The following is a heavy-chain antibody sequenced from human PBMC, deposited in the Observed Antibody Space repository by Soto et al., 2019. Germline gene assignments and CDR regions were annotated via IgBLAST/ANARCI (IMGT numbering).Heavy chain of an antibody. J-gene: IGHJ4*02. CDR2: IKPDGSEK. Sequence: VQLVESGGTLVQPGGSLRISCAASGLTFSGHWMTWVRQTPGKGLEWVASIKPDGSEKSYVDSVKGRFTISRDNAKNSLFLQMDSLRAEDTAVYYCASRPSARTYLAVFDFWGQGTLVTVSS. V-gene: IGHV3-7*03. CDR1: GLTFSGHW. CDR3: ASRPSARTYLAVFDF. D-gene: IGHD3-16*02.